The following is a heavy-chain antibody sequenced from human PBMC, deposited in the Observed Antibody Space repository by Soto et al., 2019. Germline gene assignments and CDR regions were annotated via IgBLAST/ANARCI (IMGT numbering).Heavy chain of an antibody. D-gene: IGHD2-2*01. CDR2: IIPIFGTA. J-gene: IGHJ6*02. V-gene: IGHV1-69*06. CDR3: ARSRPRGVVPAAMYYYGMDV. Sequence: SVKVSCKASGGTFSSYAISWVRQAPGQGLEWMGGIIPIFGTANYAQKFQGRVTITADKSTGTAYMELSSLRSEDTAAYYCARSRPRGVVPAAMYYYGMDVWGQGTTVTVS. CDR1: GGTFSSYA.